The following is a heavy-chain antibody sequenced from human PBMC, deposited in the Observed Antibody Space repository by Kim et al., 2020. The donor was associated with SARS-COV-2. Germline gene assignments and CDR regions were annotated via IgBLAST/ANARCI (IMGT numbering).Heavy chain of an antibody. CDR3: ARRCRMDV. J-gene: IGHJ6*02. D-gene: IGHD2-8*01. V-gene: IGHV4-34*01. CDR2: SGRT. Sequence: SGRTNYDPSLKSRVTISVDTSKNQCSLKLSSVTAADTAVYYCARRCRMDVWGQGTTVTVSS.